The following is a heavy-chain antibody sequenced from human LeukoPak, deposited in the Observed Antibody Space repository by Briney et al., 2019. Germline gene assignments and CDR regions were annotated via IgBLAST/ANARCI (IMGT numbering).Heavy chain of an antibody. Sequence: SETLSLTCTISGGSVSDYYWSWIRQSPGKGLEWIGYIYYTGSTTYNPSLKSRVTISADTSKNQFSLKLISVTAADTAVYYCESRKLGNDYWGQGTLVTVSP. D-gene: IGHD7-27*01. CDR2: IYYTGST. CDR1: GGSVSDYY. CDR3: ESRKLGNDY. V-gene: IGHV4-59*02. J-gene: IGHJ4*02.